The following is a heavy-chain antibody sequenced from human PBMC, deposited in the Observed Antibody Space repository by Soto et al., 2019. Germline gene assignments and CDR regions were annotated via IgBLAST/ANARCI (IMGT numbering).Heavy chain of an antibody. Sequence: SETLSLTCTVSGGSISSYYWSWIRQPPGKGLEWIGYIYYSGSTNYNPSLKSRVTISVDTSKNQFSLKLSSVTAADTAVYYCAREYCTGGSCYEYFDYWGQGTLVTVSS. CDR1: GGSISSYY. CDR3: AREYCTGGSCYEYFDY. V-gene: IGHV4-59*01. J-gene: IGHJ4*02. D-gene: IGHD2-15*01. CDR2: IYYSGST.